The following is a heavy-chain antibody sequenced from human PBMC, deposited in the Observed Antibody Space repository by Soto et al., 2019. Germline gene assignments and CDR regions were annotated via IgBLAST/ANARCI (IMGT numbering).Heavy chain of an antibody. CDR2: INAYIAKT. J-gene: IGHJ4*02. D-gene: IGHD2-21*02. V-gene: IGHV1-18*01. Sequence: QVQLVQSGGEVKKPGASVKVSCKASGYTFINYGITWVRQAHGQGLEWLAWINAYIAKTDNAQKAQGRVTMTADPSKSTADLELRSRPSDATAVYYCARGDGDTLDYWGQGSVVTVSS. CDR1: GYTFINYG. CDR3: ARGDGDTLDY.